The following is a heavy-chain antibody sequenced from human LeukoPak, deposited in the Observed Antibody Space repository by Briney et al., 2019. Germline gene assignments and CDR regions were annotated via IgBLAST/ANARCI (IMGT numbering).Heavy chain of an antibody. J-gene: IGHJ4*02. CDR2: IRYDGSNK. CDR3: ARGGGTVNVFDY. V-gene: IGHV3-30*02. D-gene: IGHD4-17*01. Sequence: GGSLGLSCAASGFTFSSYGMHWVRQAPGKGLEWVAFIRYDGSNKYYADSAKGRFTISRDNSKNTLYLQMNSLRAEDTAVYYCARGGGTVNVFDYWGQGTLVTVSS. CDR1: GFTFSSYG.